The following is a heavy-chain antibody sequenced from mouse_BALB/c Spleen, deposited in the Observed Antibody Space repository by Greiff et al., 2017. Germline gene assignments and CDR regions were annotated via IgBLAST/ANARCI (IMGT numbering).Heavy chain of an antibody. CDR3: ARGGDGYDGVDY. J-gene: IGHJ2*01. CDR1: GFNIKDTY. D-gene: IGHD2-2*01. V-gene: IGHV14-3*02. Sequence: VQLQQSGAELVKPGASVKLSCTASGFNIKDTYMHWVKQRPEQGLEWIGRIDPANGNTKYDPKFQGKATITADTSSNTAYLQLSSLTSEDTAVYYCARGGDGYDGVDYWGQGTTLTVSS. CDR2: IDPANGNT.